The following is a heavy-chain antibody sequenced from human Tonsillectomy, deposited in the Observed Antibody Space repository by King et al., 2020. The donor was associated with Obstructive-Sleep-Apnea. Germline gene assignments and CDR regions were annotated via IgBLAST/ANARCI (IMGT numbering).Heavy chain of an antibody. D-gene: IGHD5-12*01. CDR3: ARQNIVAPGAWFDP. Sequence: VQLQQSGPSLVKPSQTLSLTCAISGDSVSSNRAAWNWIRQSPSKVLEWLGRTYYRSQWVNVYALSVKSRRTINPDTSKNNPSLQLTSVTPEDTAVYYCARQNIVAPGAWFDPWGQGTLATVSS. V-gene: IGHV6-1*01. CDR1: GDSVSSNRAA. J-gene: IGHJ5*02. CDR2: TYYRSQWVN.